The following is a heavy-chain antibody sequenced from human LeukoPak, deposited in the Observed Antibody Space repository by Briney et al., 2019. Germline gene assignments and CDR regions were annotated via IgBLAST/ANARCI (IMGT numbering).Heavy chain of an antibody. Sequence: PGGSLRLSCAASGFTFSSYGISWVRQAPGKGLEWVSGVSGSGVSTYYADSVKGRFTISRDNAKNSLNLQMNSLRVEDTAVYYCARDRIGWFDYWGQGTLVTVFS. CDR1: GFTFSSYG. CDR3: ARDRIGWFDY. J-gene: IGHJ4*02. CDR2: VSGSGVST. V-gene: IGHV3-23*01. D-gene: IGHD2-15*01.